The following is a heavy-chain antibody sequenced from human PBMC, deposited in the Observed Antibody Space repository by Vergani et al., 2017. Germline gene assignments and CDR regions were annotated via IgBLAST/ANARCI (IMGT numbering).Heavy chain of an antibody. CDR3: ARASIVVVPAAIPSYNWFDP. CDR2: IIPIFGTA. D-gene: IGHD2-2*02. J-gene: IGHJ5*02. CDR1: GYTFTSYG. Sequence: QVQLVQSGAEVKKPGASVKVSCKASGYTFTSYGISWVRQAPGQGLEWMGGIIPIFGTANYAQKFQGRVTITADESTSTAYMELSSLRSEDTAVYYCARASIVVVPAAIPSYNWFDPWGQGTLVTVSS. V-gene: IGHV1-69*13.